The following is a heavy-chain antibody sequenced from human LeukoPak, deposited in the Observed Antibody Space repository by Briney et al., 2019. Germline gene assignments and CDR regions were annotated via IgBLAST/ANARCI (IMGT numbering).Heavy chain of an antibody. CDR2: IYSGGST. CDR1: GFTVNSNY. J-gene: IGHJ3*02. D-gene: IGHD2-21*02. CDR3: ARGVVTASDAFDI. V-gene: IGHV3-66*01. Sequence: GGSLRLSCAASGFTVNSNYMSWVRQAPGKGLEWVSVIYSGGSTYYADSVKGRFTISRDNSKNTLYLQMNSLRAEDTAVYYCARGVVTASDAFDIWGQGTMVTVSS.